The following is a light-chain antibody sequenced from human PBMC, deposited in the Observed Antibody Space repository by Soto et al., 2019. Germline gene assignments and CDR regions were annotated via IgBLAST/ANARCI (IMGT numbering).Light chain of an antibody. CDR1: TSNIGDNT. V-gene: IGLV1-44*01. CDR2: SNY. CDR3: AAWDDSLNGPV. Sequence: QSVPTQPPSASGTPGQRVTISCSGSTSNIGDNTVSWYQHLPGTAPKLLIYSNYQRPSGVPDRFSGSKSGTSASLAISGLQSEDEADYYCAAWDDSLNGPVFGGGTKLTVL. J-gene: IGLJ2*01.